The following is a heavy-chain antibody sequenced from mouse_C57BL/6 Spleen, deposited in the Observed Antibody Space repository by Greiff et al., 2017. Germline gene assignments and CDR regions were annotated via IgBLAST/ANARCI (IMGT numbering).Heavy chain of an antibody. CDR1: GYTFTSYG. Sequence: VQLQQSGAELARPGASVKLSCKASGYTFTSYGISWVKQRTGQGLEWIGEIYPRSGNTYYNEKFKGKATLTADKSSSTAYMELRSLTSEDSAVYFCAPLTTVVAPYWYFDVWGTGTTVTVSS. V-gene: IGHV1-81*01. D-gene: IGHD1-1*01. CDR3: APLTTVVAPYWYFDV. J-gene: IGHJ1*03. CDR2: IYPRSGNT.